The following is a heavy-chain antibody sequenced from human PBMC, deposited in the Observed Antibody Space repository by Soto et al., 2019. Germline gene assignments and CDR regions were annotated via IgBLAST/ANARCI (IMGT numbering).Heavy chain of an antibody. CDR1: GGLFSSYA. CDR2: IIPVFGTT. CDR3: AMGGSPYFCFNEF. D-gene: IGHD1-26*01. Sequence: QVQLVQSGAEVKKPGSSMKISCKASGGLFSSYAISWVRQAPGQGLEWMGGIIPVFGTTNYAQKFQDRVTITSDESTNTADMDLSSLSSEDTAIYYCAMGGSPYFCFNEFWGQGTLFTVSS. J-gene: IGHJ4*02. V-gene: IGHV1-69*01.